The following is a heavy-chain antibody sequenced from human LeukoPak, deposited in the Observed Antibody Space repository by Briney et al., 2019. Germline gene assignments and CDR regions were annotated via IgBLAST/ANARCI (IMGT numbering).Heavy chain of an antibody. CDR1: GYTFTSYD. V-gene: IGHV1-8*01. CDR3: ARGPVTMIVVVPYAFDI. CDR2: MNPNSGNT. J-gene: IGHJ3*02. Sequence: ASVKVSCKASGYTFTSYDINWVRQATGQGLEWMGWMNPNSGNTGYAQKFQGRVTMTRNTSISTAYMELSSLRSEDTTVYYCARGPVTMIVVVPYAFDIWGQGTMVTVSS. D-gene: IGHD3-22*01.